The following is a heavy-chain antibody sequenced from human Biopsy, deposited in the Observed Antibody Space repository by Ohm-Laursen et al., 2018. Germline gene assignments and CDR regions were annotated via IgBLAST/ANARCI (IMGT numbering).Heavy chain of an antibody. CDR1: KFTVGTNS. CDR2: IYAGATT. D-gene: IGHD2-15*01. J-gene: IGHJ4*02. Sequence: SLRLSCAASKFTVGTNSMSWVRLAPGKGLEWVSVIYAGATTYYPDSVKGRFTISRDNSRNTVYLQMDSLRGEDTAVYFCARGSGSGFYFDQWGQGTLVIVSS. V-gene: IGHV3-66*01. CDR3: ARGSGSGFYFDQ.